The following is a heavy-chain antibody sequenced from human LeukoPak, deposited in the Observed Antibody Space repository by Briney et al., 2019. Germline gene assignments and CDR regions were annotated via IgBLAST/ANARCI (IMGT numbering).Heavy chain of an antibody. CDR2: IWSDGTNQ. CDR1: GFTFSHYA. D-gene: IGHD4-11*01. V-gene: IGHV3-33*06. J-gene: IGHJ4*02. Sequence: PGGSLTLSCAAPGFTFSHYAMHWVRQAPGKGLEWVAVIWSDGTNQYYADSVKGRFTIYRDDFQKRVFLQMNNLRVEDTALYYCAKDAQRGFDYSNSLQYWGQGALVSVSS. CDR3: AKDAQRGFDYSNSLQY.